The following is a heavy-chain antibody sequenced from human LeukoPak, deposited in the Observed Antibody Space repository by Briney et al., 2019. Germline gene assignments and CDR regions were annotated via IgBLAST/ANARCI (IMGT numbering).Heavy chain of an antibody. Sequence: PGGSLRLSCAASGFTFSSYGMHWVRQAPGKGLEWVAVISYDGSNKYYADSVKGRSTISRDNSKNTLYLQMNSLRAEDTAVYYCAKALPENPVVTASSPYYYYGMDVWGQGTTVTVSS. CDR2: ISYDGSNK. D-gene: IGHD2-21*02. J-gene: IGHJ6*02. CDR1: GFTFSSYG. V-gene: IGHV3-30*18. CDR3: AKALPENPVVTASSPYYYYGMDV.